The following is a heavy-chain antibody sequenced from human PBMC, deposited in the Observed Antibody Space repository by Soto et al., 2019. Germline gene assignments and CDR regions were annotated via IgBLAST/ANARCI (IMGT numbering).Heavy chain of an antibody. CDR1: GFTFDDYA. Sequence: EVQLVESGGGLVQPGRSLRLSCAASGFTFDDYAMHWVRQAPGKGLEWVSGISWNSGSIGYADSVKGRFTISRDNAKNSLYLQMNSLRAEDTALYYCVVNGRGSGWSKAGRYYFDYWGQGTLVTVSS. V-gene: IGHV3-9*01. CDR3: VVNGRGSGWSKAGRYYFDY. CDR2: ISWNSGSI. D-gene: IGHD6-19*01. J-gene: IGHJ4*02.